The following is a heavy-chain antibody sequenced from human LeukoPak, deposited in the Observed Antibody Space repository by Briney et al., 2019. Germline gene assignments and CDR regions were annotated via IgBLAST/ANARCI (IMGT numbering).Heavy chain of an antibody. J-gene: IGHJ6*03. V-gene: IGHV4-59*01. D-gene: IGHD1-1*01. CDR1: GGPISSYY. Sequence: SETLSLTCTVSGGPISSYYWSWIRQPPGKGLGWFGYISDSGTTNYNPSLKSQVTISVDTSKNQFSLKLSSVTAADTAVYYCARVSWFPGTSYYYMDVWGKGTTVTVSS. CDR2: ISDSGTT. CDR3: ARVSWFPGTSYYYMDV.